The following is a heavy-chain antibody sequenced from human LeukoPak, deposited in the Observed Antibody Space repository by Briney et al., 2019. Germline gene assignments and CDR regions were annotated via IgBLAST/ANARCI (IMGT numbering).Heavy chain of an antibody. CDR2: IIPIFGTA. D-gene: IGHD3-3*01. Sequence: SVKVSCKASGGTFSSYAISWVRQAPGQGLEWMGGIIPIFGTANYAQKFQGRVTITADESTSTAYMELSSLRSEDTAVYYCARDGADGFLEGLAFDGIWGQGTMVTVSS. CDR1: GGTFSSYA. CDR3: ARDGADGFLEGLAFDGI. J-gene: IGHJ3*02. V-gene: IGHV1-69*13.